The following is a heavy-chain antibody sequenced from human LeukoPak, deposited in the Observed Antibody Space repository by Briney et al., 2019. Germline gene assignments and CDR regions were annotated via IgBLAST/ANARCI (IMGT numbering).Heavy chain of an antibody. CDR3: ARAGFGLAPHRGTPFDY. D-gene: IGHD3-10*01. Sequence: KPSETLSLTCAVYGGSFSDYYWSWIRQPPGKGLEWIGEINHSGSTNYNPSLKTRVTISVDTSKNQFSLKLKSVTAADTAMYYCARAGFGLAPHRGTPFDYWGQGTLVTVSS. J-gene: IGHJ4*02. V-gene: IGHV4-34*01. CDR1: GGSFSDYY. CDR2: INHSGST.